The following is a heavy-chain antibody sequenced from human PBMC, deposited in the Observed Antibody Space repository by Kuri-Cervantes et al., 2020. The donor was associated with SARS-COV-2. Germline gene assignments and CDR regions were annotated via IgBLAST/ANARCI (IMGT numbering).Heavy chain of an antibody. CDR2: IYYSGST. CDR1: GYSISSSYY. V-gene: IGHV4-39*01. J-gene: IGHJ4*02. Sequence: SETLSLTCTVSGYSISSSYYWGWIRQPPGKGLEWIGSIYYSGSTYYNPSLKSRVTISVDTSKNQFSLKLSSVTAADTAVYYCARLEIPLVAAAYAYWGQGTLVTVSS. CDR3: ARLEIPLVAAAYAY. D-gene: IGHD6-13*01.